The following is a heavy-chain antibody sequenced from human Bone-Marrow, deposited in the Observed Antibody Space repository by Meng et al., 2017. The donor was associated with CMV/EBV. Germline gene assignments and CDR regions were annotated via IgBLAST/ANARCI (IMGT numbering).Heavy chain of an antibody. CDR3: ARGGYQLLSVASSGCDP. J-gene: IGHJ5*02. CDR1: GYTFTGYY. V-gene: IGHV1-2*02. Sequence: ASVKVSCKASGYTFTGYYLHWVRQAPGQGLEGMGWINPNSGGTNYAQKFQDRVTMTRDTSISTAYMELSSLRSEDTAVYYCARGGYQLLSVASSGCDPWGQGTLVTVPS. CDR2: INPNSGGT. D-gene: IGHD2-2*01.